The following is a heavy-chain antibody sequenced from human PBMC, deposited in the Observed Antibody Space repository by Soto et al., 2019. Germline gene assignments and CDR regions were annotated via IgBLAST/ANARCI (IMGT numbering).Heavy chain of an antibody. D-gene: IGHD1-26*01. J-gene: IGHJ6*02. Sequence: GGSLRLSCAASGFTFSSYAMSWVRQAPGKGLEWVSAISGSGGSTYYADSVKGRFTFSRDNSKSTLYLQMNSLRAEDTAEYYCAKNSGSYYFNIGMDVWGQGTTVTVSS. V-gene: IGHV3-23*01. CDR3: AKNSGSYYFNIGMDV. CDR2: ISGSGGST. CDR1: GFTFSSYA.